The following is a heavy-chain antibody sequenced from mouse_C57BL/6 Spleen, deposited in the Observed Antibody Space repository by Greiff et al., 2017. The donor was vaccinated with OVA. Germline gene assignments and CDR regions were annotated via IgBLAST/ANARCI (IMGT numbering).Heavy chain of an antibody. V-gene: IGHV5-6*02. D-gene: IGHD2-2*01. CDR3: ARPTMVEGGYYAMGY. CDR2: ISSGGSYT. Sequence: EVMLVQSGGDLVKPGASLKLSCAASGFTFSSYGMSWVRQTPDQRLEWVATISSGGSYTYYPDSVKGRFTISRDNAKNTLYLQMSSLKSEDTAMYYCARPTMVEGGYYAMGYWGQGTSVTVSS. J-gene: IGHJ4*01. CDR1: GFTFSSYG.